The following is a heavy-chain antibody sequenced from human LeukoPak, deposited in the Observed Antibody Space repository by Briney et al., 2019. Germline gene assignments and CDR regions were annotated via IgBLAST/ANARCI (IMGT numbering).Heavy chain of an antibody. D-gene: IGHD6-19*01. CDR3: TEEGRYSSGWYGGYGV. CDR1: GFTFSSFW. Sequence: PGGSLRLSCAASGFTFSSFWMSWVRQAPGKGLEWVANIKQDGSEKNYVDSLRGRFTISRDNAKNSLYLQINSLRDADTAVYYCTEEGRYSSGWYGGYGVWGQGTMVTVSS. V-gene: IGHV3-7*02. CDR2: IKQDGSEK. J-gene: IGHJ3*01.